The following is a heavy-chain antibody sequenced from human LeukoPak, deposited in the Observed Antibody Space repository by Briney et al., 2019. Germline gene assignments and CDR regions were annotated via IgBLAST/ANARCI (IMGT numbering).Heavy chain of an antibody. Sequence: GGSLRLSCAASGFTFSSYGMHWVRQAPGKGLGWVAIIGYDGRNENYADSVRGRFTISRDNSTNTLYVQMNSLRGDDTAVYYCAKKEAAGSGSGMNVGAGGPTV. CDR1: GFTFSSYG. CDR3: AKKEAAGSGSGMNV. D-gene: IGHD6-19*01. CDR2: IGYDGRNE. J-gene: IGHJ6*02. V-gene: IGHV3-30*02.